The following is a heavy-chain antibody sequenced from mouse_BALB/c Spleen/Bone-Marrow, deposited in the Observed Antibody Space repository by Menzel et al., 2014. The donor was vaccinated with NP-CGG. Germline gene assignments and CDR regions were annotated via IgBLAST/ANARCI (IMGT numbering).Heavy chain of an antibody. J-gene: IGHJ1*01. Sequence: QVHVKQSGPGLVSPSQRLSITCTVSGFSLTSYGVHWVRQPPGKGLEWLGVIWAGGSTIYNSALMSRLSISKDNSKSXVLLKLNSLQTDDSAMYYCARDPFYYGSPHWYFDVWGAGTTVTVSS. CDR3: ARDPFYYGSPHWYFDV. D-gene: IGHD1-1*01. CDR2: IWAGGST. CDR1: GFSLTSYG. V-gene: IGHV2-9*02.